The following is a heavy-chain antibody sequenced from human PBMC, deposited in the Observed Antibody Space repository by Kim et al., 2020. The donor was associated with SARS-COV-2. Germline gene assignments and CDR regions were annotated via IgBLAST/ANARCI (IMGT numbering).Heavy chain of an antibody. D-gene: IGHD3-22*01. CDR3: ATALRYYDSSGKPGWFDP. V-gene: IGHV1-24*01. CDR1: GYTLTELS. J-gene: IGHJ5*02. CDR2: FDPEDGET. Sequence: ASVKVSCKVSGYTLTELSMHWVRQAPGKGLEWMGGFDPEDGETIYAQKFQGRVTMTEDTSTDTAYMELSSLRSEDTAVYYCATALRYYDSSGKPGWFDPWGQGTLVTVSS.